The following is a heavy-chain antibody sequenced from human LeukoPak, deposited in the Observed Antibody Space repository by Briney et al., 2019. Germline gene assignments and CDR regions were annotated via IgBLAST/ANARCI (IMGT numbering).Heavy chain of an antibody. V-gene: IGHV3-30-3*01. D-gene: IGHD5-18*01. CDR3: ARDESSGYSYGTYYYYGMDV. J-gene: IGHJ6*02. CDR2: ISYDGSNK. Sequence: GSSLRLSCAASGFTFSSYAMHWVRQAPGKGLEWVAVISYDGSNKYYADSVKGRFTISRDNSKNTLYLQMNSLRAEDTAVYYCARDESSGYSYGTYYYYGMDVWGQGTTVTVSS. CDR1: GFTFSSYA.